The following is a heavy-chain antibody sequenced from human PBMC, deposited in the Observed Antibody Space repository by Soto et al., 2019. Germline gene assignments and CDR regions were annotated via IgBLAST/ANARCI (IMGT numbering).Heavy chain of an antibody. Sequence: SVKVSCKASGFTFTSSAVQWVRQARGQRLEWIGWIVVGSGNTNYAQKFQERVTITRDMSTSTAYMELSSLRSEDTAVYYCARGSKDPYPGSRIFDFWGRGTLVTVSS. V-gene: IGHV1-58*01. CDR1: GFTFTSSA. J-gene: IGHJ4*02. CDR2: IVVGSGNT. CDR3: ARGSKDPYPGSRIFDF.